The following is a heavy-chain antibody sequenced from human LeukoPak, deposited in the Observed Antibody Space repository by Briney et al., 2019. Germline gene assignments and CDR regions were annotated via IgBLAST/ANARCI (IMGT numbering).Heavy chain of an antibody. CDR1: GGSISSYY. D-gene: IGHD3-22*01. J-gene: IGHJ3*02. Sequence: SETLSLTCTVSGGSISSYYWSWIRQPAGEGLEWIGRIYTSGSTNYNPSLKSRVTMSVDTSKNQFSLKLSSVTAADTAVYYCARDRRYYYDSTWAFDIWGQGTMVTVSS. CDR2: IYTSGST. CDR3: ARDRRYYYDSTWAFDI. V-gene: IGHV4-4*07.